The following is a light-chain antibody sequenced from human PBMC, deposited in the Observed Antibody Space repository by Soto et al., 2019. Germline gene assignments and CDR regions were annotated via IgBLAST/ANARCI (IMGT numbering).Light chain of an antibody. CDR2: KTS. V-gene: IGKV1-5*03. CDR1: QSISSW. Sequence: DIQLTQSPSTLSASVGDRVTITCRASQSISSWLAWYQQKPGKAPNLLIYKTSNLESGVPSRFSGSGSGTEFTLSISSLQPDDFATYYCQYYNGFCWTFGQGTEVEIK. CDR3: QYYNGFCWT. J-gene: IGKJ1*01.